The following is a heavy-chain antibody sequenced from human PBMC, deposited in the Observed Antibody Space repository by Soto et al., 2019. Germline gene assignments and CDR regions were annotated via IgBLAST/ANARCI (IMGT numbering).Heavy chain of an antibody. CDR1: GYTFTSYG. Sequence: ASVKVSCKASGYTFTSYGISWVRQAPGQGLEWMGWISAYNGNTNYAQKLQGRVTMTTDTSTSTAYMELRSLRSDDTAVYYCARLVPDIVATTPLFDYWGQGTLVTVSS. D-gene: IGHD5-12*01. CDR3: ARLVPDIVATTPLFDY. J-gene: IGHJ4*02. V-gene: IGHV1-18*01. CDR2: ISAYNGNT.